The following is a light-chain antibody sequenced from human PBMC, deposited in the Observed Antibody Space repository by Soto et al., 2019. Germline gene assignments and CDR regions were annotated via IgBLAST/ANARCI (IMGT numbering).Light chain of an antibody. CDR1: QGIGST. CDR2: DGS. V-gene: IGKV3D-15*01. Sequence: EIVMTQSPATLSVSPGERATLSCRASQGIGSTLAWYQQKPGQTPRLLIYDGSHRAAGIPSRFSGSGTGTEFTLTISSLQSEDFAVYYCLHYYEWPRWTFRQGTKVDIK. CDR3: LHYYEWPRWT. J-gene: IGKJ1*01.